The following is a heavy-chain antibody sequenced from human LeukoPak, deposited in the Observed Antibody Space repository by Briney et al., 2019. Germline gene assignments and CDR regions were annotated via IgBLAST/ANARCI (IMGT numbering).Heavy chain of an antibody. J-gene: IGHJ5*02. Sequence: GGSLRLSCAASEFTSSNYAMNWVRQAPGKGLEWVSGISGGGGSTYYADSVKGRFTISRDNSKNTLYLQMDSLRAEDTALYYCAKGSGINHYHWIDPWGQGTLVTVSS. CDR2: ISGGGGST. D-gene: IGHD1-14*01. V-gene: IGHV3-23*01. CDR3: AKGSGINHYHWIDP. CDR1: EFTSSNYA.